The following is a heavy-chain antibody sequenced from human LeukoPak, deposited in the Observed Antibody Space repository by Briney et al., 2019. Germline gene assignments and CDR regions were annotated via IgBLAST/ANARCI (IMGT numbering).Heavy chain of an antibody. J-gene: IGHJ4*02. CDR2: ISAYNGNT. CDR3: ARDSDVSYYDSSGYYYDY. CDR1: GYTFTSYG. V-gene: IGHV1-18*01. Sequence: GASVKVSCKASGYTFTSYGISWVRQAPGQGLEWMGWISAYNGNTNYAQKLQGRVTMTTDTSTSTAYMELRSLRSDDTAVYYCARDSDVSYYDSSGYYYDYWGQGTLVTVSS. D-gene: IGHD3-22*01.